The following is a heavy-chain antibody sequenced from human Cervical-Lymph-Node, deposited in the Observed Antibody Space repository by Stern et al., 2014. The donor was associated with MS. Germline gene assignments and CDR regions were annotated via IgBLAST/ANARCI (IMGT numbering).Heavy chain of an antibody. J-gene: IGHJ4*02. D-gene: IGHD2-2*01. CDR1: GDSFNNFD. Sequence: VELIESGAEVKKPGSSVKVPCKASGDSFNNFDIGWVRQAPGQGPEWLGGITPLFGTATYAQRLQDRVTFTADESTSTTYMELRRLRSEDTAIYYCARHQGGVPAIWGQGTLVTVSS. V-gene: IGHV1-69*01. CDR3: ARHQGGVPAI. CDR2: ITPLFGTA.